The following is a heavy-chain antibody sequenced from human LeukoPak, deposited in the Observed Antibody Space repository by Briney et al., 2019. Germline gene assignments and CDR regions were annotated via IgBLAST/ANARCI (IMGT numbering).Heavy chain of an antibody. CDR1: GFTFSSYS. CDR2: ISSSSSYI. CDR3: ARTMTTVTAFDY. J-gene: IGHJ4*02. D-gene: IGHD4-17*01. V-gene: IGHV3-21*01. Sequence: GGSLRLSCAASGFTFSSYSMNWVRQAPGKGLEWVSSISSSSSYIYYADSVKGRFTISRDNAKNSLYLQMNSLRAEDTAVYYCARTMTTVTAFDYWGQGTLVTVSS.